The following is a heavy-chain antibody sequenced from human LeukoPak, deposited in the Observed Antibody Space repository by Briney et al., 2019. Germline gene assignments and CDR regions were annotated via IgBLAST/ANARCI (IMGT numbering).Heavy chain of an antibody. CDR2: ISYDGTNE. CDR1: GFTFRTYV. Sequence: GGSLRLSCAASGFTFRTYVVHWVRQAPGKGLEWVAVISYDGTNEHYADFVKGRFTISRDNSKNTLYLQMNSLRPEDTAVYYCARGYCSGGSCYDFDYWGQGTLVTVSS. CDR3: ARGYCSGGSCYDFDY. D-gene: IGHD2-15*01. V-gene: IGHV3-30-3*01. J-gene: IGHJ4*02.